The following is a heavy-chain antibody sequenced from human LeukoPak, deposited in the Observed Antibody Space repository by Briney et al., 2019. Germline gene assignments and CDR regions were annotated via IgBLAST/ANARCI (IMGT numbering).Heavy chain of an antibody. Sequence: PSETLSLTCTVSGGSISSSSYYMGWIRQAPGRGLEWVSYITTGSALYYSDSVRGRFTISRDNARNSMSLQMNSLRADDTAVYYCARVRLAIHPSYFDYWGHGTLVTVSS. J-gene: IGHJ4*01. CDR1: GGSISSSSYY. V-gene: IGHV3-11*01. CDR2: ITTGSAL. D-gene: IGHD1-1*01. CDR3: ARVRLAIHPSYFDY.